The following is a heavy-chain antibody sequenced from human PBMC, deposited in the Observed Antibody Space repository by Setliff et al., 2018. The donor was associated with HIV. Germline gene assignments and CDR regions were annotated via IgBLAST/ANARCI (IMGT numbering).Heavy chain of an antibody. J-gene: IGHJ6*03. Sequence: GSGPTLVNPTQTLTLTCTFSGFSLSTSGVCVGWIRQPPGKALEWLALIYWDDDKRYSPSLKSRLTITKDTSKNRVVLTMTNMDPVDTATYYCAHILQDPPSHFYYYFYMDVWGKGTTVTGSS. D-gene: IGHD3-3*02. CDR1: GFSLSTSGVC. CDR2: IYWDDDK. CDR3: AHILQDPPSHFYYYFYMDV. V-gene: IGHV2-5*02.